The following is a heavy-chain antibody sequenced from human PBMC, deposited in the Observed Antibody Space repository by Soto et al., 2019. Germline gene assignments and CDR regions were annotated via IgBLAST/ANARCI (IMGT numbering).Heavy chain of an antibody. D-gene: IGHD3-16*01. CDR1: SGSIRSTNW. J-gene: IGHJ3*02. V-gene: IGHV4-4*02. Sequence: QVQLQESGPGLVKPSGTLSLTCTVSSGSIRSTNWWSWVRQPPGKGLEWIGEIYHSGSINYNPSLNSRVTISVDKSKNHFSLTLSSVTAADTAVYYCGRALRGFSAFDIWGQGTLVTVSS. CDR3: GRALRGFSAFDI. CDR2: IYHSGSI.